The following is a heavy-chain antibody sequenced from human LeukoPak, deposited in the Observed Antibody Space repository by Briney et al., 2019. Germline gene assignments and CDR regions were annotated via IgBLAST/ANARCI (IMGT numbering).Heavy chain of an antibody. CDR3: AKTWLSYFDY. CDR2: ISGSGGST. Sequence: GGSLRLSCEASEFTFSSYVMSWVRQAPGKGLEWVSAISGSGGSTYYADSVKGRFTISRDDSKNTLYLQVNSLRAEDTAVYYCAKTWLSYFDYWSQGTLVTVSS. V-gene: IGHV3-23*01. D-gene: IGHD3-9*01. CDR1: EFTFSSYV. J-gene: IGHJ4*02.